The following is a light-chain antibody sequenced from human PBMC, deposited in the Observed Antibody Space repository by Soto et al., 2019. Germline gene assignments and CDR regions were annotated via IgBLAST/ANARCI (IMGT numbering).Light chain of an antibody. Sequence: EIVLTQSPGTLSLSPGERATLSCRASQSINSDYFAWYQQRAGQAPRVLIYGASSRATAIPDRFSGSGAGTDFTLNIRRLELEDYAVYYWQQNGTPHWTLGQGNKMEIK. CDR2: GAS. J-gene: IGKJ1*01. V-gene: IGKV3-20*01. CDR1: QSINSDY. CDR3: QQNGTPHWT.